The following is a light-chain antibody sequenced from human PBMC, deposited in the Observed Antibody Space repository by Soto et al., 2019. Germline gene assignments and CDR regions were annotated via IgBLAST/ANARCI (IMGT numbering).Light chain of an antibody. J-gene: IGKJ1*01. CDR1: QSISNW. Sequence: DIQMTQSPSTLPASVGDRVTITCRANQSISNWLAWYQQKPGKAPSLLIFDASNLKSGVPSRFSGSGSGTEFTLTISRLQPDDFATYYCQNYNSSSWMFGQGTKVEIK. CDR2: DAS. CDR3: QNYNSSSWM. V-gene: IGKV1-5*01.